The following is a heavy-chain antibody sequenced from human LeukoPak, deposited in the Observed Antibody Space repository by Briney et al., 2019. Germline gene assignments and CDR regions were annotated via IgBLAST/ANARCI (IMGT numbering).Heavy chain of an antibody. D-gene: IGHD3-3*01. J-gene: IGHJ3*02. CDR1: GFTFSSYS. Sequence: PGGSLRLSCAASGFTFSSYSMNWVRQAPGKGLEWVSSISSSSSYIYYADSVKGRFTISRDNAKNSLYLQINSLRAEDTAVYYCARDYTIFGVADAFDIWGQGTMVTVSS. V-gene: IGHV3-21*01. CDR3: ARDYTIFGVADAFDI. CDR2: ISSSSSYI.